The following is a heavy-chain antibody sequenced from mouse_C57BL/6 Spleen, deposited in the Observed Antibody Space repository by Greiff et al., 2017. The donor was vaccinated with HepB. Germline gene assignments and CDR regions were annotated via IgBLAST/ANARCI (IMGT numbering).Heavy chain of an antibody. CDR1: GYTFTSYW. CDR3: ARRGLLSLDY. V-gene: IGHV1-69*01. CDR2: IDPSDSYT. Sequence: QVQLQQPGAELVMPGASVKLSCKASGYTFTSYWMHWVKQRPGQGLEWTGEIDPSDSYTNYNQKFKGKSTLTVDKSSSTAYMQLSSLTSEDSAVYYCARRGLLSLDYWGQGTTLTVSS. D-gene: IGHD2-1*01. J-gene: IGHJ2*01.